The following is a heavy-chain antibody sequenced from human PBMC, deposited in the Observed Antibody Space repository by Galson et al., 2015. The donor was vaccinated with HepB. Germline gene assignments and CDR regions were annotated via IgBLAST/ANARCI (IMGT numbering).Heavy chain of an antibody. CDR1: GFTFSSYA. D-gene: IGHD3-22*01. J-gene: IGHJ4*02. V-gene: IGHV3-64*01. CDR2: ISSNGGST. CDR3: AREISARDSSGYYYYFDY. Sequence: SLRLSCAASGFTFSSYAMHWVRQAPGKGLEYVSAISSNGGSTYYANSVKGRFTISRDNSKNTLYLQMGSLRAEDMAVYYCAREISARDSSGYYYYFDYWGQGTLVTVSS.